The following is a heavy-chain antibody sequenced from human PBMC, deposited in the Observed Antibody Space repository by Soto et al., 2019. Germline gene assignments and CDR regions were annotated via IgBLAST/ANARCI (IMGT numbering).Heavy chain of an antibody. CDR1: GYTFTSSA. V-gene: IGHV1-3*01. Sequence: QVQLVQSGAEVKKPRAPVKISCKASGYTFTSSALHWARQAPGQRLEWMGWINVGNGNTEYSQTFQGRVTITRDTSASTAYIEVSSLRSEDTAAYYCARNLYVYGSGTYYANAFDIWGQGTMVTVSS. CDR3: ARNLYVYGSGTYYANAFDI. J-gene: IGHJ3*02. D-gene: IGHD3-10*01. CDR2: INVGNGNT.